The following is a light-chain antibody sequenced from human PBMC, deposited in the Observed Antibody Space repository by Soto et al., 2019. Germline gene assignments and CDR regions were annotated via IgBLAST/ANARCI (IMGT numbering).Light chain of an antibody. CDR1: SSDFGGYNY. V-gene: IGLV2-14*01. Sequence: QSALTQPASVSGSPGQSITISCTGTSSDFGGYNYVSWYQQHPGKAPKLMIYDVSNRPSGVSNRFSGSKSGNTASLTISGLQAEDEADYYCSSYTSSSTPWVFGGGTKLTVL. CDR2: DVS. CDR3: SSYTSSSTPWV. J-gene: IGLJ3*02.